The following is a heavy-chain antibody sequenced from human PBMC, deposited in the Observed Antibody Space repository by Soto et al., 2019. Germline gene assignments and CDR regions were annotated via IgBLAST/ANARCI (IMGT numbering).Heavy chain of an antibody. Sequence: GGSLRLSCEASGFTFTTYSLNWVRQVPGKGLEWVSSISSSSTYIYYSDSVRGRFTISRDNAKNSLYLQMNSLRAEDTAVYYCGRDPGSRGHYYFDFWGQGTLVTVSS. CDR1: GFTFTTYS. CDR3: GRDPGSRGHYYFDF. CDR2: ISSSSTYI. J-gene: IGHJ4*02. D-gene: IGHD6-13*01. V-gene: IGHV3-21*01.